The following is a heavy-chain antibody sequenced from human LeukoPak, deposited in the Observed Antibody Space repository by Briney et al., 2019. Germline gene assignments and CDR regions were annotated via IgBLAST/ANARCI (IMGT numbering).Heavy chain of an antibody. V-gene: IGHV1-8*02. Sequence: GASVKVSCKASGYTFPSHDINWVRQATGQGLEWMGWMNPTSRNTGYAQKFQGRVTMTRNTPISTANMELSSLRSEGTAVYYCARGVTTMVRGVIIRRTRFDPWGQGTLVTVSS. CDR2: MNPTSRNT. CDR1: GYTFPSHD. D-gene: IGHD3-10*01. CDR3: ARGVTTMVRGVIIRRTRFDP. J-gene: IGHJ5*02.